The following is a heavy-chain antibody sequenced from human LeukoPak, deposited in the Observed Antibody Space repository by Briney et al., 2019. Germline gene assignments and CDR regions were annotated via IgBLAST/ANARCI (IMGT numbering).Heavy chain of an antibody. J-gene: IGHJ6*02. CDR1: GGTFSSYA. D-gene: IGHD3-3*01. CDR2: IIPILGIA. CDR3: ARGKKLRFLEWLSTYYYGMDV. Sequence: GASVKVSCKASGGTFSSYAISWVRQAPGQGLEWMGRIIPILGIANYAQKFQGRVTITADKSTSTAYMELSSLRSEDTAVYYCARGKKLRFLEWLSTYYYGMDVWGQGTTVTVSS. V-gene: IGHV1-69*04.